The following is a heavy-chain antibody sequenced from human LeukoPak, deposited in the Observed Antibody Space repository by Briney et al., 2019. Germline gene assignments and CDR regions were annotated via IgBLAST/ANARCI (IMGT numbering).Heavy chain of an antibody. D-gene: IGHD3-3*01. Sequence: SETLSLTCTVSGGSISSSSYYWGWIRQPPGKGLEWIGSIYYSGSTYYNPFLKSRVTISVDTSKNQFSLKLSSVTAADTAVYYCARRRDFWSGSLYYYYGMDVWGQGTTVTVSS. CDR2: IYYSGST. V-gene: IGHV4-39*01. CDR3: ARRRDFWSGSLYYYYGMDV. CDR1: GGSISSSSYY. J-gene: IGHJ6*02.